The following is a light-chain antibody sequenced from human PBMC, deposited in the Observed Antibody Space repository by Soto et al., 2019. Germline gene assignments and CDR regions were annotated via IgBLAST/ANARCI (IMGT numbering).Light chain of an antibody. CDR1: QSLIHSDGDTY. CDR2: KVS. CDR3: LHGTPSPWT. V-gene: IGKV2-30*02. J-gene: IGKJ1*01. Sequence: DVVMTQSPLSLPVTLGQPASISCRSSQSLIHSDGDTYLNWFQQRPGQSPRRLIYKVSDRDSGVPHRFIGSGSGTDFTLKISRVEAEDVGVYYCLHGTPSPWTFGQWPDVAIK.